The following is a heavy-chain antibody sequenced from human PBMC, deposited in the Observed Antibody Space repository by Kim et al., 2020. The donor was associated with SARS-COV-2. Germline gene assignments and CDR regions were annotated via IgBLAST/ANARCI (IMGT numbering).Heavy chain of an antibody. CDR2: GA. CDR3: ARSSYPYYFDY. D-gene: IGHD3-16*02. Sequence: GAIYADSVKGRFTISRDKAKSTLYLQMNSLRAEDTAVYYCARSSYPYYFDYWGQGALVTVSS. J-gene: IGHJ4*02. V-gene: IGHV3-74*01.